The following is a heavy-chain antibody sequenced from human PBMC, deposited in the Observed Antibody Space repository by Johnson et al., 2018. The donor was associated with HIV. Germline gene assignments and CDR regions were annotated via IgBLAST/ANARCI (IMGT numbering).Heavy chain of an antibody. CDR1: GFSFSTYW. D-gene: IGHD6-19*01. CDR3: ARGVGGAGDDAFDI. J-gene: IGHJ3*02. CDR2: FYSGSNT. Sequence: VQLVESGGGLVQPGGSLRLSCAASGFSFSTYWMHWVRQAPGKGLVWVSVFYSGSNTYYADSVKGRFTISRDNSRNSLYLQMNSLRAEDTAVYYCARGVGGAGDDAFDIWGQGTMVTVSS. V-gene: IGHV3-66*01.